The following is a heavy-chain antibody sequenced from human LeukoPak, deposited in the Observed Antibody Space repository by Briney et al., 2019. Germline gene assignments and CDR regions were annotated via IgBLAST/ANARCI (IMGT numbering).Heavy chain of an antibody. Sequence: GGSLRLSCEASGFTFDDYGMSWVRQLPGKGLEWVSGINRNGDSTDHADSVKGRFTISRDNAKNSHFLQMNSLRVEDTALYYCARGFRNGPFDCWGQGTLVTVSS. V-gene: IGHV3-20*04. CDR1: GFTFDDYG. J-gene: IGHJ4*02. CDR3: ARGFRNGPFDC. CDR2: INRNGDST. D-gene: IGHD2-8*01.